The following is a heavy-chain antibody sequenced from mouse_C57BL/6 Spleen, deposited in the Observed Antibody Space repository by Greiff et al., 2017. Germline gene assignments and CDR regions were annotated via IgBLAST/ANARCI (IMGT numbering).Heavy chain of an antibody. CDR1: GYTFTSYW. CDR3: ARFHYYGSSDWYFDV. J-gene: IGHJ1*03. V-gene: IGHV1-52*01. D-gene: IGHD1-1*01. CDR2: IDPSDSET. Sequence: QVQLQQSGAELVRPGSSVKLSCKASGYTFTSYWMHWVKQRPIQGLEWIGNIDPSDSETHYNQKFKDKATLTVDKSSSTAYMKLSSLTSEDSAVYYCARFHYYGSSDWYFDVWGTGTTVNVSS.